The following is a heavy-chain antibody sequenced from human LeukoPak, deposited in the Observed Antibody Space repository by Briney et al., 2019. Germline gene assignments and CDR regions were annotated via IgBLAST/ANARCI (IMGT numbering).Heavy chain of an antibody. D-gene: IGHD3-9*01. V-gene: IGHV1-2*02. Sequence: ASVKVSCKASGYTVTVYYMHWVRQAPGQGLEWMGWINPNSGGTNYAQKFQGRVTMTRDTSISTAYMELSRLRSDDTAVYYCARDRILPFEGFDPWGQGTLVTVSS. CDR1: GYTVTVYY. J-gene: IGHJ5*02. CDR3: ARDRILPFEGFDP. CDR2: INPNSGGT.